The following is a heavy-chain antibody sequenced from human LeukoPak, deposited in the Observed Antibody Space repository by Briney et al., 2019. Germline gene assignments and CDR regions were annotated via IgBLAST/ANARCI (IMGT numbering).Heavy chain of an antibody. CDR1: GFTFASYA. V-gene: IGHV3-23*01. CDR2: PSGSAIST. Sequence: GGSLRLSCEASGFTFASYAMSWVRQAPGKGLEWVSAPSGSAISTYYADSVKGRFTISRDNSKNTLYLQMNSLRAEDTAIYYCAKASPYGNYVAHYYYMDVWGKGTTVTVSS. D-gene: IGHD4-11*01. J-gene: IGHJ6*03. CDR3: AKASPYGNYVAHYYYMDV.